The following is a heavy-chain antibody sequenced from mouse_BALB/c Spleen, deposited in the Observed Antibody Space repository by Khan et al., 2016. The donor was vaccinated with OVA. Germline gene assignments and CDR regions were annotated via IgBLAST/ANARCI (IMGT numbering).Heavy chain of an antibody. CDR3: VRPNWEKYWYFDV. J-gene: IGHJ1*01. Sequence: EVQLVESGGGLVQPKGSLKLSCAASGFTFNTYAMNWVRQAPGKGLEWVARLRSKSNNYATYYADSVKDRFTISRDDSQSMLYLQMNNLKTEDTAMYYCVRPNWEKYWYFDVWGAGTTVTVSS. CDR1: GFTFNTYA. D-gene: IGHD4-1*01. V-gene: IGHV10-1*02. CDR2: LRSKSNNYAT.